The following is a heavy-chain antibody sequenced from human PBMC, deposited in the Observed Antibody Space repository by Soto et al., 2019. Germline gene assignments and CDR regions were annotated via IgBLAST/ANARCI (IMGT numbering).Heavy chain of an antibody. CDR1: GGSISSYY. J-gene: IGHJ3*02. D-gene: IGHD4-17*01. Sequence: PSETLSLTCNVSGGSISSYYWSWIRQPPGKGLEWIGYIYYSGSTNYNPSLKRRVTISVDTSKNQFSLKLSSVTAPDPAVYYCARGYGDGAGAFDIWGQGTMVIVSS. V-gene: IGHV4-59*01. CDR2: IYYSGST. CDR3: ARGYGDGAGAFDI.